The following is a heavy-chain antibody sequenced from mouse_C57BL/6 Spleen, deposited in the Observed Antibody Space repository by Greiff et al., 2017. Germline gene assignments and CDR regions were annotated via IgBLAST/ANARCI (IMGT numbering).Heavy chain of an antibody. CDR2: INPYNGGT. Sequence: VQLQQSGPVLVKPGASVKMSCKASGYTFTDYYMNWVKQSHGKSLEWIGVINPYNGGTSYTQKFKGKATLTVDKSSSTAYMELNSLTSEDSAVYYCASGDGSSYDYAMDYWGQGTSVTVSS. J-gene: IGHJ4*01. V-gene: IGHV1-19*01. CDR3: ASGDGSSYDYAMDY. CDR1: GYTFTDYY. D-gene: IGHD1-1*01.